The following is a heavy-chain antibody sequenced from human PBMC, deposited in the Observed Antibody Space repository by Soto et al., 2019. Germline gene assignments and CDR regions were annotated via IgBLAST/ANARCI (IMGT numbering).Heavy chain of an antibody. CDR2: IYHSGST. J-gene: IGHJ4*02. Sequence: SETLSLSSAVSGCSISSSNWWSWVRQPPGKGLEWIGEIYHSGSTNYNPSLKSRVTISVDKSKNQFSLKLSSVTAADTAVYYCARVAAAGTRVDYWGQGTLVTVS. D-gene: IGHD6-25*01. CDR3: ARVAAAGTRVDY. V-gene: IGHV4-4*02. CDR1: GCSISSSNW.